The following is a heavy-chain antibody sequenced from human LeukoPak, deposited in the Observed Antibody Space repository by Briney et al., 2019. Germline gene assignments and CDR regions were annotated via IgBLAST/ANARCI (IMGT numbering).Heavy chain of an antibody. J-gene: IGHJ4*02. V-gene: IGHV3-66*01. CDR2: IYSGGST. D-gene: IGHD5-24*01. Sequence: SGGSLRLSCAASGFTVSSNYMSWVRQAPGKGLEWGSVIYSGGSTYYADSVKGRFTISRDNSKNTLYLQMNSLRAEDTAVYYCARPRAGYSEGDYWGQGTLVTVSS. CDR3: ARPRAGYSEGDY. CDR1: GFTVSSNY.